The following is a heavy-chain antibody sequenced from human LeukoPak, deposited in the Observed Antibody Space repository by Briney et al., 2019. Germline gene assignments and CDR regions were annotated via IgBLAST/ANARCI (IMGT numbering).Heavy chain of an antibody. CDR1: GYTFTAYY. D-gene: IGHD2-15*01. CDR3: ARGDIYWDY. V-gene: IGHV1-2*02. Sequence: APVKVSCKASGYTFTAYYVHWVRQAPGQGPEWMGWIHPNSGGTKYAQNFQGRVTMTRDTSITTAYMELSSLRSDDTAVYYCARGDIYWDYWGQGTQVTVSS. CDR2: IHPNSGGT. J-gene: IGHJ4*02.